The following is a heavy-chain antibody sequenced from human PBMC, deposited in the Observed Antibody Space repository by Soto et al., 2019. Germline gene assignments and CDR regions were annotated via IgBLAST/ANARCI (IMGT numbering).Heavy chain of an antibody. V-gene: IGHV3-9*01. CDR3: AKDGRNGIRSYYYYYYMDV. Sequence: EVQLVESGGGLVQPGRSLRLSCAASGFTFNDHAMHWVRQAPGKGLEWVSGINWNSGSIAYADSVKGRFTISRDNAKNSLYLLMNSLRSEDTALYYCAKDGRNGIRSYYYYYYMDVWGKGTTVTVSS. CDR1: GFTFNDHA. CDR2: INWNSGSI. J-gene: IGHJ6*03. D-gene: IGHD2-21*01.